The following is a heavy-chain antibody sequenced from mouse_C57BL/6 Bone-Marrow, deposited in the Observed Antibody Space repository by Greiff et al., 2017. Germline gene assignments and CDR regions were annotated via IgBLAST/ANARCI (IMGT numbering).Heavy chain of an antibody. D-gene: IGHD1-1*01. J-gene: IGHJ1*03. V-gene: IGHV1-50*01. CDR3: ARLYYGTNYSYWYFDV. Sequence: QVQLQQPGAELVKPGASVKLSCKASGYTFTSYWMQWVKQRPGQGLEWIGEIDPSDSYTNYNQKFKGKATLTVDTSSSTAYMQLSSLTSEDSAVYDCARLYYGTNYSYWYFDVWGTGTTVTVSS. CDR2: IDPSDSYT. CDR1: GYTFTSYW.